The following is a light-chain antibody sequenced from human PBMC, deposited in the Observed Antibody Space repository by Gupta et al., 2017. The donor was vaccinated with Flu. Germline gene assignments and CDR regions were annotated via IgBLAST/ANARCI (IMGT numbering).Light chain of an antibody. CDR1: QDIRDH. CDR2: DAS. CDR3: QQHNNVPLT. V-gene: IGKV1-33*01. Sequence: DIEMTQSPPSLSASVGDRVTVTCRASQDIRDHIIWYQHKPNEAHRVLISDASTLETGVPSRFSGDGFGTEFTLTINSLQVEDFASYFCQQHNNVPLTFGGETKLEI. J-gene: IGKJ4*01.